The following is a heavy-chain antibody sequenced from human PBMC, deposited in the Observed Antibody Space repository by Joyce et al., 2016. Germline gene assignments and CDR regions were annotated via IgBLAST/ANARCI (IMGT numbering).Heavy chain of an antibody. CDR2: INRDGSST. D-gene: IGHD4-23*01. J-gene: IGHJ4*02. V-gene: IGHV3-74*03. Sequence: ELQLVESGGGLVQPGGSLRLSCAASGFTFSSSWVYWVRKAPGKGLVWVSRINRDGSSTTYADSVKGRFTISRDNAKNTLYLQMNSLRAEDTAVYYCARLRRWSGPSDCWGQGTLVTVSS. CDR1: GFTFSSSW. CDR3: ARLRRWSGPSDC.